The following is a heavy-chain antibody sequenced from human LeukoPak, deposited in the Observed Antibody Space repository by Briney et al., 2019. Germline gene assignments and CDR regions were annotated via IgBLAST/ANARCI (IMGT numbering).Heavy chain of an antibody. CDR3: ARHRSYYDSGRLYDPDSLLYFDL. CDR2: ISYSGSS. D-gene: IGHD3-22*01. Sequence: PSETLSLTCTVSGGSISSTSYYWGWIRQPPGKGLEWIGSISYSGSSYYNPSLQSRVIISVDTSKNQFSLRLSSVTAADTSVYYCARHRSYYDSGRLYDPDSLLYFDLWGRGTLITVSS. CDR1: GGSISSTSYY. J-gene: IGHJ2*01. V-gene: IGHV4-39*01.